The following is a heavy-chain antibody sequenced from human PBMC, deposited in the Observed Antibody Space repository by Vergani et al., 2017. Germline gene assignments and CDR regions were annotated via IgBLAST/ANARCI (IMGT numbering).Heavy chain of an antibody. CDR1: GFTFSSYS. CDR2: ISSSSSYI. Sequence: EVQLVESGGGLVKPGGSLRLSCAASGFTFSSYSMNWVRQAPGKGLEWVSSISSSSSYIYYADSVKGRFTISRDNAKNSLYLQMNSLRAEDTAVYYCARNPPAYDFWSGYYTAYYCCGMDVWGQGTTVTVSS. V-gene: IGHV3-21*01. D-gene: IGHD3-3*01. J-gene: IGHJ6*02. CDR3: ARNPPAYDFWSGYYTAYYCCGMDV.